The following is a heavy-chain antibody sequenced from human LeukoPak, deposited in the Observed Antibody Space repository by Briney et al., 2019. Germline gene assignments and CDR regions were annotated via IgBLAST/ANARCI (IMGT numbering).Heavy chain of an antibody. D-gene: IGHD6-19*01. V-gene: IGHV1-24*01. J-gene: IGHJ3*02. Sequence: ASVKVSCKVSGYSLTELSMHWVRQAPGKGLEWMGGFDLEDGETIYAQKFQGRVTMTEDTSTDTAYMELSSLISEDTAMYYCATVGQWLYDAFDIWGQETMVTVSS. CDR3: ATVGQWLYDAFDI. CDR2: FDLEDGET. CDR1: GYSLTELS.